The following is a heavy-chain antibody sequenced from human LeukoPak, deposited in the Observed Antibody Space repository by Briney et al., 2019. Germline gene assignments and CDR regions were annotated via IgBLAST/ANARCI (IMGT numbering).Heavy chain of an antibody. J-gene: IGHJ4*02. V-gene: IGHV3-74*01. CDR3: ARGDYYDFWSGYYTRGAGGASFDY. Sequence: GGSLRLSCAASGFTFSSYWMHWVRQAPGKGLVWVSRINSDGSSTSYADSVKGRFIISRDNPKKTLYLQVNSLRAEDTAVYYCARGDYYDFWSGYYTRGAGGASFDYWGQGTLVTVSS. D-gene: IGHD3-3*01. CDR2: INSDGSST. CDR1: GFTFSSYW.